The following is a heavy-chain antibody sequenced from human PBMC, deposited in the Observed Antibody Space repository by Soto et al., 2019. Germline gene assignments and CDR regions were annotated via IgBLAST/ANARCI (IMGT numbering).Heavy chain of an antibody. CDR3: ARVQYDFFSGYYHTSYYGMDV. CDR2: IYYSGST. Sequence: SETLSLTCTVSGGSISSYYWSWIGQPPGKGLEWIGYIYYSGSTNYNPSLKSRVTISVDTSKNQFSLKLSSVTAADTAVYYCARVQYDFFSGYYHTSYYGMDVWGQGATVPVS. D-gene: IGHD3-3*01. V-gene: IGHV4-59*01. J-gene: IGHJ6*02. CDR1: GGSISSYY.